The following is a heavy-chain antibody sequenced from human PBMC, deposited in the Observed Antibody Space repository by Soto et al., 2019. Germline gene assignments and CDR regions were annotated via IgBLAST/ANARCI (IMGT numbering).Heavy chain of an antibody. D-gene: IGHD2-21*02. CDR3: ASGSYCVGDCFPRQVSKWFFDV. CDR1: GFTFSDHT. V-gene: IGHV3-30*04. J-gene: IGHJ2*01. CDR2: ISYDGSNK. Sequence: QEQLEESGGGVVQPGRSLRLACAASGFTFSDHTLHWVRQAPGKGLEWVAVISYDGSNKYYADSVKGRFTISRANSKTTVSLQMNSLRPEETGFYFCASGSYCVGDCFPRQVSKWFFDVWGRGTLVIVSS.